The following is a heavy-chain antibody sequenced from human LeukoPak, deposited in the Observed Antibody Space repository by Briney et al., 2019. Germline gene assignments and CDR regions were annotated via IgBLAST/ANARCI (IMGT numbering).Heavy chain of an antibody. CDR1: GYTFTSYD. CDR2: IIPIFGTA. CDR3: ARRGGSYYYYGMDV. Sequence: SVKVSCKASGYTFTSYDINWVRQATGQGLEWMGGIIPIFGTANYAQKFQGRVTITADESTSTAYMELSSLRSEDTAVYYCARRGGSYYYYGMDVWGQGTTVTVSS. V-gene: IGHV1-69*13. J-gene: IGHJ6*02. D-gene: IGHD2-15*01.